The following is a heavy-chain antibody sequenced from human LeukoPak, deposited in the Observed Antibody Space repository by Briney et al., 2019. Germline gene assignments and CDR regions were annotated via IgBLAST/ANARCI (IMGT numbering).Heavy chain of an antibody. CDR1: GFTFSSYA. Sequence: GGSLRLSCAASGFTFSSYAMSWVRQAPGKGLEWVSGISGSGGRTYYADSVKGRFTISRDNSKNTLVLQMNSLRAEDTAVYYCARDLVAGYYKLFDYWGQGTLVTVSS. CDR2: ISGSGGRT. CDR3: ARDLVAGYYKLFDY. D-gene: IGHD3-9*01. V-gene: IGHV3-23*01. J-gene: IGHJ4*02.